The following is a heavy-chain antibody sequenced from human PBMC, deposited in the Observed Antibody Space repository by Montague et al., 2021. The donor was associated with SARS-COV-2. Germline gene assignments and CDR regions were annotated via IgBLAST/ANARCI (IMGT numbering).Heavy chain of an antibody. D-gene: IGHD6-13*01. CDR3: ARDLSSSGSYWFDP. CDR1: GGYISSGSYY. V-gene: IGHV4-61*02. Sequence: TLSLTCTVSGGYISSGSYYWSWIRQPAGRGMEWIGRIYASGSTKYNPSLKSRVTISVDTSKNQFSLKVSSVTAADTAVYYCARDLSSSGSYWFDPWGQGTLVTVSS. CDR2: IYASGST. J-gene: IGHJ5*02.